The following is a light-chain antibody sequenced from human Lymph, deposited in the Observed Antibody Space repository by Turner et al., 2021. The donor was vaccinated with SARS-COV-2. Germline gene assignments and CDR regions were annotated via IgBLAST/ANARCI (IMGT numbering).Light chain of an antibody. CDR2: AAS. J-gene: IGKJ5*01. CDR3: QQLNSYPLT. V-gene: IGKV1-9*01. CDR1: QGISSY. Sequence: DIQLTQSPSFLSASVGDRVTITCWASQGISSYLAWYQQKPGKAPKLLIYAASTLQSGVPSRFSGSGSGTEFTLTINSLQPEDFATYYCQQLNSYPLTFGQGTRLEIK.